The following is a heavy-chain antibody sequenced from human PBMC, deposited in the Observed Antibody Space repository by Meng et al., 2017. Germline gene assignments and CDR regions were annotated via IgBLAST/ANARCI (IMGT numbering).Heavy chain of an antibody. J-gene: IGHJ4*02. D-gene: IGHD3-10*01. CDR3: ARMNYGSGSRRLDY. CDR1: GYTFTGYY. Sequence: QGQWLQSGAEVKKPGASVKVSCKASGYTFTGYYMHWVRQAPGQGLEWMGRINPNSGGTNYAQKFQGRVTMTRDTSISTAYMELSRLRSDDTAVYYCARMNYGSGSRRLDYWGQGTLVTVSS. V-gene: IGHV1-2*06. CDR2: INPNSGGT.